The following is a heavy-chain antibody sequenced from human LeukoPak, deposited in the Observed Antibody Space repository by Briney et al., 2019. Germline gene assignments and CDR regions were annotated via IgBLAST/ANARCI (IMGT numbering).Heavy chain of an antibody. CDR3: AKDRHAPGRYCSSTICFPFDP. V-gene: IGHV3-9*01. D-gene: IGHD2-2*01. CDR1: GFTFDDYA. J-gene: IGHJ5*02. Sequence: PGRSLRLSCAASGFTFDDYAMHWVRQAPGKGLERVSGISWNSGSIGYADSVKGRFTISRDNSKSTLYLQMNSLRAEDAAVYYCAKDRHAPGRYCSSTICFPFDPWGQGTLVTVSS. CDR2: ISWNSGSI.